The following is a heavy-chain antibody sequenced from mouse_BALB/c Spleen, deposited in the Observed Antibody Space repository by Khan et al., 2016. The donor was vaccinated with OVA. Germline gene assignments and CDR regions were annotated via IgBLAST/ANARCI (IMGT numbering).Heavy chain of an antibody. CDR3: TRKGDYYGFDY. D-gene: IGHD1-1*01. V-gene: IGHV1-69*02. Sequence: QVQLQQSGAELVRPGASVKLSCKASGYTFTSYWINWMKQRPGQGLEWIGNIYPSDSYATYNQKFKDKATLTVDKSSSTAYMQLSSPTSEDSAVCYCTRKGDYYGFDYWGQGTTLTVSS. CDR1: GYTFTSYW. CDR2: IYPSDSYA. J-gene: IGHJ2*01.